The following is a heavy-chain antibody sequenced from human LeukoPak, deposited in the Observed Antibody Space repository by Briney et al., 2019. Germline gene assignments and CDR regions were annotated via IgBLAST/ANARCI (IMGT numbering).Heavy chain of an antibody. D-gene: IGHD5-12*01. J-gene: IGHJ3*02. Sequence: GGSLRLSCAASGFTFSSYGIHWVRLAPGKGLEWVAVISDDGTRRYYADSVQGRFTISRDNSRNTLYLQMNSLRAEDMAVYYCAREFSGYAFDIWGQGTMVTVSS. CDR1: GFTFSSYG. CDR2: ISDDGTRR. CDR3: AREFSGYAFDI. V-gene: IGHV3-30*03.